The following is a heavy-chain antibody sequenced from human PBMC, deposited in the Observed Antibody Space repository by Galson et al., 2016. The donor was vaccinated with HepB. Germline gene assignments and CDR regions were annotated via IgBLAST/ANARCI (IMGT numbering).Heavy chain of an antibody. CDR2: INPNVGST. CDR1: GYTFTAYF. CDR3: ARGDLNYYYALDV. J-gene: IGHJ6*02. Sequence: SVKVSCKASGYTFTAYFIYWVRQAPGQGLEWMGFINPNVGSTTFAQKFQDRVTMTRDTSTSTVFMELSSLRSEDTAVYFCARGDLNYYYALDVWGQGTTVTVFS. D-gene: IGHD3-3*01. V-gene: IGHV1-46*01.